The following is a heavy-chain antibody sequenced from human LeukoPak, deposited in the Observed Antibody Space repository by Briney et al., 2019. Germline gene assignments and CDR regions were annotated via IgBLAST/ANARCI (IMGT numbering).Heavy chain of an antibody. CDR2: INPDSGGT. J-gene: IGHJ3*01. CDR3: ARTFYDTLDSDAFDF. V-gene: IGHV1-2*02. D-gene: IGHD2/OR15-2a*01. Sequence: TSVKVSCKASGYTFTGYYMHWVRQAPGQGLEWMGWINPDSGGTNNAQKFQGRVTMTRDTSISTAYMELSRLRSDDTAVYYCARTFYDTLDSDAFDFWGQGTMVIVSS. CDR1: GYTFTGYY.